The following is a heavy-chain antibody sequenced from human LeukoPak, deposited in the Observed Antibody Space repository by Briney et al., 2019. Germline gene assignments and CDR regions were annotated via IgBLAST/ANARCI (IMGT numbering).Heavy chain of an antibody. CDR2: IYYDGNT. CDR1: GYSISSNNW. CDR3: AKKVAGVGYFDP. Sequence: KPSETLSLTCAISGYSISSNNWWGWIRQPPGKGLEWIGYIYYDGNTYYNPSLKSRVTMSVDTSKNQFSLKLSSVTAVDTAVYYCAKKVAGVGYFDPWGQGTLVTVSS. J-gene: IGHJ5*02. V-gene: IGHV4-28*01. D-gene: IGHD3-3*01.